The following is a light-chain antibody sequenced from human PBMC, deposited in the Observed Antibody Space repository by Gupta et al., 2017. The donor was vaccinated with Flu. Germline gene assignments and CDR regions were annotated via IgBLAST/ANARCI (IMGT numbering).Light chain of an antibody. Sequence: QSVLTQPPSASGTPGRRVTISCSGSISNIGSNTVNWYQQLPGTAPNLRIYVDSQRPSAVPDRFSFSNSGTSAALAITGLPSEEEADYFYSAWDDTLNGPWVFGGGTKLTVL. CDR3: SAWDDTLNGPWV. V-gene: IGLV1-44*01. CDR1: ISNIGSNT. J-gene: IGLJ3*02. CDR2: VDS.